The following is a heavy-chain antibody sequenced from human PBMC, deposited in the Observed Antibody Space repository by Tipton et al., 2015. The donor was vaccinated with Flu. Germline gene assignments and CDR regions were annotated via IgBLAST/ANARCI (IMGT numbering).Heavy chain of an antibody. J-gene: IGHJ4*02. D-gene: IGHD2-21*02. CDR3: GRGLTPSEALDY. V-gene: IGHV3-74*01. Sequence: SLRLSCAASGFTFSNHWMHWVRQAPGKGLEWVSRINKDGSDTIYADSVKGRITFSRDNAKNTLYLQLNSLSAEDTAVYYCGRGLTPSEALDYWGQGTLVTVSS. CDR2: INKDGSDT. CDR1: GFTFSNHW.